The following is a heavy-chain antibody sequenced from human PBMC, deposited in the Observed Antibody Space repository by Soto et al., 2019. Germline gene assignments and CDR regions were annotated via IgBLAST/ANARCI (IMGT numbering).Heavy chain of an antibody. CDR3: ARADPNLISRLDY. CDR1: GYTFTIYA. J-gene: IGHJ4*02. Sequence: ASVKVSCKASGYTFTIYAIHWVLQAPGQRLEWMGWINAGNGNTKYSQKFQGRVTITRDTSASTAYMELSSLRSEDTAVYYCARADPNLISRLDYWGQGTLVPVSS. D-gene: IGHD3-16*01. V-gene: IGHV1-3*01. CDR2: INAGNGNT.